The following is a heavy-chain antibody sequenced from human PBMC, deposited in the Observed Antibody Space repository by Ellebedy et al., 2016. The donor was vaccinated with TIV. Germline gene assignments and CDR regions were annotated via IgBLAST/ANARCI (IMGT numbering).Heavy chain of an antibody. D-gene: IGHD4-11*01. CDR1: GFTFSGYW. CDR2: IKQDGSEK. Sequence: GESLKISCAASGFTFSGYWMSWVRQAPGKGLEWVATIKQDGSEKNYVDSVKGRLAISRDNARSSLYLQMNSLSAEDTAVYYCGRGQTTFEYWGQGTLVTVSS. V-gene: IGHV3-7*01. J-gene: IGHJ4*02. CDR3: GRGQTTFEY.